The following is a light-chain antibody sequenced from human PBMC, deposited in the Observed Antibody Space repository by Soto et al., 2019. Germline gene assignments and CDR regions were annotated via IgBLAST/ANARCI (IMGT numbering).Light chain of an antibody. CDR3: QQYYSTLT. CDR1: QSVLYSSDNKNY. V-gene: IGKV4-1*01. J-gene: IGKJ4*01. CDR2: RAS. Sequence: DIVMTQSPDSLAVSLGERATINCKSSQSVLYSSDNKNYLAWYQQKPGQPPKLLNYRASTRDCTVPDRFSGSGSGADFTLTSSSLQAEDVAVYYCQQYYSTLTFGGGTKVEIK.